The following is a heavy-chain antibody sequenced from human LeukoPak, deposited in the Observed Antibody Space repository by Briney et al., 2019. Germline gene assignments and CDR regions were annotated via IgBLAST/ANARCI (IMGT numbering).Heavy chain of an antibody. J-gene: IGHJ4*02. V-gene: IGHV3-43*02. CDR3: ARVSGSYQFDY. D-gene: IGHD1-26*01. CDR1: GFSFDDNA. CDR2: ISGDGATT. Sequence: GGSLRLSCAASGFSFDDNAMYWVRQAPGKGLEWVSLISGDGATTYYADSVKGRFTISRDNARNSLYLQMNSLRAEDTAVYYCARVSGSYQFDYWGQGTLVTVSS.